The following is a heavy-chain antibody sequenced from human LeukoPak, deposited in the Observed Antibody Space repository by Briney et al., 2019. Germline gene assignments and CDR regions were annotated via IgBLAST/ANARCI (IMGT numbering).Heavy chain of an antibody. CDR1: GGTFSSYA. Sequence: SVKVSCKASGGTFSSYAISWVRQAPGQGLEWMGGIIPIFGTANYAQKFQGRVTITADESTSTAYMELSSLRSEDTAVYFCARRRSVGQPWFDPWGQGTLVTVSS. CDR2: IIPIFGTA. J-gene: IGHJ5*02. V-gene: IGHV1-69*13. D-gene: IGHD6-25*01. CDR3: ARRRSVGQPWFDP.